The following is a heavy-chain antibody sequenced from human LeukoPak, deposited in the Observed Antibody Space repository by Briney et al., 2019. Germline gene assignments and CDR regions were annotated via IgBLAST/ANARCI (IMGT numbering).Heavy chain of an antibody. CDR2: IYYSGST. J-gene: IGHJ4*02. Sequence: SETLSLTCTVSGGSISSYYWSWIRQPPGKGLEWIGYIYYSGSTNYNPSLKSRVTISVDTSKNQFSLKLSSVTAADTAVYYCARGXXYXSRSPVGYWGQGTLVTVS. CDR3: ARGXXYXSRSPVGY. D-gene: IGHD3-22*01. CDR1: GGSISSYY. V-gene: IGHV4-59*01.